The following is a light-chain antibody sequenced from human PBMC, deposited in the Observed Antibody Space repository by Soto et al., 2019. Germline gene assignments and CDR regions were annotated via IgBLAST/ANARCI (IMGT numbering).Light chain of an antibody. CDR3: QQYDDWLRLT. CDR2: GAS. CDR1: QSINTN. V-gene: IGKV3-15*01. Sequence: EIVMTQSPDTLSVSPGERASLSCRASQSINTNLAWYQQNPGQAPRLLIYGASARATGIPARFSGSGSGTEFNLTISSLQSEDFAVYFCQQYDDWLRLTFGGGTKVDIK. J-gene: IGKJ4*01.